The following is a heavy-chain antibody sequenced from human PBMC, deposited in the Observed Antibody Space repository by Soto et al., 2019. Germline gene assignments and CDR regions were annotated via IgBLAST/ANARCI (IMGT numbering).Heavy chain of an antibody. J-gene: IGHJ4*02. Sequence: PGGSLRLSCAASGFTFSSYWMSWVRQAPGKGLEWVANIKQDGSEKYYVDSVKGRFTISRDNAKNSLYLQMNSLRAEDTAVYYCARVNIVVVVAATPGAPFDYWGQGTLVTVSS. CDR1: GFTFSSYW. CDR3: ARVNIVVVVAATPGAPFDY. CDR2: IKQDGSEK. D-gene: IGHD2-15*01. V-gene: IGHV3-7*01.